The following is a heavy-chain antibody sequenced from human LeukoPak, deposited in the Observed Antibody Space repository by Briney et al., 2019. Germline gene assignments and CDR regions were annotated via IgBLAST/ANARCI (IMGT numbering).Heavy chain of an antibody. V-gene: IGHV3-23*01. CDR3: ANSRGHGSGNL. Sequence: GGSLRLSCAASGFTFSSYSMSWVRQAPGKGLEWVSGISGSGDRTYYADAVKGRFTISRDNSKNTVYLQMDSLRAEDTAVYYCANSRGHGSGNLWGQGTLVTFSS. CDR2: ISGSGDRT. D-gene: IGHD3-10*01. J-gene: IGHJ5*02. CDR1: GFTFSSYS.